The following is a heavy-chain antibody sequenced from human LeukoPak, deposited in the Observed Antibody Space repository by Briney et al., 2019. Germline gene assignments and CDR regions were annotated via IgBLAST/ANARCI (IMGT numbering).Heavy chain of an antibody. Sequence: GGSLRLSCAASGFTFSNFAMHWVRQAPGKGLEYVSVISNNGGSTYYVDSVKGRFTISRDNSRNTLYLQMNSLRAEDTAVYYCASRYYGDSPLDYWGQGTLVTVSS. D-gene: IGHD4-17*01. J-gene: IGHJ4*02. CDR1: GFTFSNFA. CDR2: ISNNGGST. CDR3: ASRYYGDSPLDY. V-gene: IGHV3-64*04.